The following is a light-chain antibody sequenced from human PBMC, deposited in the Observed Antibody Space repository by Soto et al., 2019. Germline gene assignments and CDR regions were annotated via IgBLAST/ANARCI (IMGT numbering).Light chain of an antibody. V-gene: IGLV1-40*01. Sequence: QSVLTQPPSVSGAPGQRVTISCTGSSSNIGAQYDVHWYQQLPGTAPKLLIYSNTNRPSGVPDRFSGSKSGTSASLAITGLQTEDEADYYCQSYDSSLRAYVFGTGTKLTVL. CDR3: QSYDSSLRAYV. CDR1: SSNIGAQYD. CDR2: SNT. J-gene: IGLJ1*01.